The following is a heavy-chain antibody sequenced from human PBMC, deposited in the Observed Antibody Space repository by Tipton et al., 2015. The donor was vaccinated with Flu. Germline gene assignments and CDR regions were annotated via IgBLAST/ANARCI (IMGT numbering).Heavy chain of an antibody. CDR2: IYNSDTT. D-gene: IGHD3-9*01. CDR3: AREGTILILKAWLDP. Sequence: LSCSVSGDSISSGDYHWSWPRQAPGKGLEWIGYIYNSDTTYYNPSLKSRVTISADTSKNQFSLKLISVTAADAAVYYCAREGTILILKAWLDPWGQGTLVTVSS. CDR1: GDSISSGDYH. V-gene: IGHV4-30-4*01. J-gene: IGHJ5*02.